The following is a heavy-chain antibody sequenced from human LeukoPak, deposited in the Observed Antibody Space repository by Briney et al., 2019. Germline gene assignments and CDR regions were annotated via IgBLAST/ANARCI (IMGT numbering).Heavy chain of an antibody. V-gene: IGHV4-30-2*01. J-gene: IGHJ4*02. CDR3: ARDEGYDSSGYYYNY. CDR2: IYHTGNT. Sequence: SQTLSLTCAVSGGSISSGDYSWSWIRQPPGNGLEWIGYIYHTGNTNYNPSLKSRVTISVARSKNQFSLRLSSVTAADTAVYYCARDEGYDSSGYYYNYWGQGTLVTVSS. CDR1: GGSISSGDYS. D-gene: IGHD3-22*01.